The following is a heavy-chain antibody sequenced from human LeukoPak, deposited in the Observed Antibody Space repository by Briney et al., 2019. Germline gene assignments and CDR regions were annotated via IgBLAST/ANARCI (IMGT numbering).Heavy chain of an antibody. CDR2: IGTSGSTI. Sequence: GGSLRLSCAASGFSFSDYDMNWVRQAPGEGLEWVSYIGTSGSTIFYADSVKGRFTISRDNSKNTLYLQMNSLRAEDTAVYYCATSIVGLTYDEHFQHWGQGTLVTVSS. CDR3: ATSIVGLTYDEHFQH. V-gene: IGHV3-48*01. CDR1: GFSFSDYD. D-gene: IGHD1-26*01. J-gene: IGHJ1*01.